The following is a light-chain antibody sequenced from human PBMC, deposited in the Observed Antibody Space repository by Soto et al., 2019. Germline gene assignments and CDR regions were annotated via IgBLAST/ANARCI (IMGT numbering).Light chain of an antibody. CDR3: MQGTHWPIT. CDR1: QSLLHSNGYNY. CDR2: LGS. Sequence: DIVITQSPLSLPVTPGEPASISCRSSQSLLHSNGYNYLDWYLQKPGQSPQLLIYLGSYRASGVPDRFSGSGSGTDFTLKISRVEAEDVGVYYCMQGTHWPITFGQGTRLEIK. V-gene: IGKV2-28*01. J-gene: IGKJ5*01.